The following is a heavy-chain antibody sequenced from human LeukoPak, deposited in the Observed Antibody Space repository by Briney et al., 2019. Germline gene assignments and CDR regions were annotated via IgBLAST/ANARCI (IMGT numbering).Heavy chain of an antibody. CDR2: IYHSGST. Sequence: SQTLSLTCTVSGGSISSGGYYWSWIRQPPGKGLEWIGYIYHSGSTYYNPSLKSRITISVDRSKNQFSLKLSSVTAADTAVYYCARAHAVPVTTFDYWGQGTLVTVSS. J-gene: IGHJ4*02. V-gene: IGHV4-30-2*01. D-gene: IGHD4-17*01. CDR3: ARAHAVPVTTFDY. CDR1: GGSISSGGYY.